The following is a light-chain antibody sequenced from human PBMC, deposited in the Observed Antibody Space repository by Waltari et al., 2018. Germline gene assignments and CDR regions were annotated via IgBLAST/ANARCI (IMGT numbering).Light chain of an antibody. V-gene: IGKV1-39*01. CDR3: QQSHTMLYT. J-gene: IGKJ2*01. Sequence: DLRLTQSPSSLSASLGDRVTITCRASQNIDTFLNWYQKRTGKAPKVLIYGASSLQTGVPSRFSGSGSGTQFTLTIRSLQPDDFATYYCQQSHTMLYTCGQGTKLEIK. CDR1: QNIDTF. CDR2: GAS.